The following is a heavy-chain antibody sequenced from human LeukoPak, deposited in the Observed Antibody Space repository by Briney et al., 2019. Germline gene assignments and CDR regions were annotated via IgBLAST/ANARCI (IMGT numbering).Heavy chain of an antibody. V-gene: IGHV1-2*06. CDR2: INPNSGGT. J-gene: IGHJ6*04. CDR1: GYTFTGYY. CDR3: GACGGDCWIMDV. Sequence: ASVKVSCKASGYTFTGYYMHWVRQAPGQGLEWMGRINPNSGGTNYAQKFQGRVTMTRDTSISTAYMELSRLRSDDTAVYYCGACGGDCWIMDVWGKGTTVTVSS. D-gene: IGHD2-21*02.